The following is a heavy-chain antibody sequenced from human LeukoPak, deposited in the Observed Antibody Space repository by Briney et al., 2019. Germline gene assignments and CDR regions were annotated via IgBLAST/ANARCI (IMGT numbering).Heavy chain of an antibody. CDR3: AKEADYGDYPCFDY. V-gene: IGHV3-53*05. J-gene: IGHJ4*02. D-gene: IGHD4-17*01. CDR2: IYSGGST. CDR1: GFTVSSNY. Sequence: GGSLRLSCAASGFTVSSNYMSWVRQAPGKGLEWVSVIYSGGSTYYADSVKGRFTISRDNSKNTLYLQMNSLRAEDTAVYYCAKEADYGDYPCFDYWGQGTLVTVSS.